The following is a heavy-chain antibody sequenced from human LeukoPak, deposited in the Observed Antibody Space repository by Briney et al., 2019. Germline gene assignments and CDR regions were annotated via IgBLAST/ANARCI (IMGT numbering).Heavy chain of an antibody. Sequence: SETLSLTCTVSGGSFSSSSYYWGWIRQPPGKGLEWIGSIYYSGSTYYNPSLKSRVTISVDTSKNQFALKLSSVTAADTAVYYCARHVSYGFGDLDYWGQGTLVTVSS. CDR1: GGSFSSSSYY. CDR3: ARHVSYGFGDLDY. CDR2: IYYSGST. J-gene: IGHJ4*02. V-gene: IGHV4-39*01. D-gene: IGHD3-10*01.